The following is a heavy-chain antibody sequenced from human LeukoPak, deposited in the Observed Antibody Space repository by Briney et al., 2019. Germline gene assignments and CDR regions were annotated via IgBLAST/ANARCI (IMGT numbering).Heavy chain of an antibody. J-gene: IGHJ4*02. D-gene: IGHD2-21*02. CDR1: GGSFSPYY. CDR3: ARGGFYCGGDCYVDY. CDR2: INHSGST. V-gene: IGHV4-34*01. Sequence: PSETLSLTCAVYGGSFSPYYWSWIRQPSGKGLEWIGEINHSGSTNYNPSLKSRVTISVDTSKNQFSLRLSSVTAADTAVYYCARGGFYCGGDCYVDYWGQGTLVTVSS.